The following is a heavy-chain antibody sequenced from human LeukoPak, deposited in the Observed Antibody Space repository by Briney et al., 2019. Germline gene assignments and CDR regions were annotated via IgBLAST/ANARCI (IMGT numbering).Heavy chain of an antibody. CDR1: GFTFSSYW. Sequence: GGSLRLSCAASGFTFSSYWMHWVRQAPGKGQVWVSRINSDGSSTSYADSVKGRFTISRDNAKNTLYLQMNSLRAEDTAVYYCARGYDFWSGKDAFDIWGQGTMVTVSS. V-gene: IGHV3-74*01. J-gene: IGHJ3*02. CDR3: ARGYDFWSGKDAFDI. CDR2: INSDGSST. D-gene: IGHD3-3*01.